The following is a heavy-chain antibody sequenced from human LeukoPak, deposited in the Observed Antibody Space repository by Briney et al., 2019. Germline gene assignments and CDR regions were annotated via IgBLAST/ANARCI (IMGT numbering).Heavy chain of an antibody. D-gene: IGHD1-26*01. J-gene: IGHJ5*02. CDR1: GYSFTNYW. CDR3: ARRRFSGSPNWFDP. V-gene: IGHV5-51*01. CDR2: INLGDSAT. Sequence: GESLKISCKGSGYSFTNYWIGWVRQMPGKGLEWMGIINLGDSATHYSPSFQGQVTISLDKSISTAYLQWRSLKASDTAMYYCARRRFSGSPNWFDPWGQGTLVTVSS.